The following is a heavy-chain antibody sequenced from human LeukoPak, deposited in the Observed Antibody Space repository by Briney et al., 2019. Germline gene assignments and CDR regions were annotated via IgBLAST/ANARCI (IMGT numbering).Heavy chain of an antibody. J-gene: IGHJ4*02. D-gene: IGHD6-19*01. V-gene: IGHV4-34*01. CDR2: INHSGST. CDR3: ARVAGIAVAGLDY. CDR1: GGSFSGYY. Sequence: SETLSLTCAVYGGSFSGYYWSWIRQPPGKGLEWIGEINHSGSTNYNPPLKSRVTISVDTSKNQFSLKLGSVTAADTAVYYCARVAGIAVAGLDYWGQGTLVTVSS.